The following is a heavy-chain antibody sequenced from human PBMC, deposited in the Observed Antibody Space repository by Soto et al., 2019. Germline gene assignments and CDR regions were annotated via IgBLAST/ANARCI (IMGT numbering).Heavy chain of an antibody. D-gene: IGHD3-3*01. V-gene: IGHV3-48*03. J-gene: IGHJ6*02. CDR2: ISKSGSVI. CDR3: ARVNLRFSYGIAV. CDR1: GSTFSSYE. Sequence: EVQLVESGGGLVQPGGSLRLSCAASGSTFSSYEMHWVRQAPGKGLEWVSYISKSGSVIYYADSVKGRFTISRDNAKNLLYLQMNSLRAEDTAVYFCARVNLRFSYGIAVWGQGTTVTVSS.